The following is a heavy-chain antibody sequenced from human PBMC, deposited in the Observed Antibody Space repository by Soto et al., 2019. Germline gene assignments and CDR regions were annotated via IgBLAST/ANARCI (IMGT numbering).Heavy chain of an antibody. J-gene: IGHJ6*02. CDR3: ARAQSPSVYVGYYYYGMDV. CDR2: IIPIFGTA. Sequence: SVKVSCKASGGTFSSYAISWVRQAPGQGLEWMGGIIPIFGTANYAQKFQGRVTITADESTSTAYMELSGLRSEDTAVYYCARAQSPSVYVGYYYYGMDVWGQGTTVTVSS. CDR1: GGTFSSYA. V-gene: IGHV1-69*13. D-gene: IGHD2-8*01.